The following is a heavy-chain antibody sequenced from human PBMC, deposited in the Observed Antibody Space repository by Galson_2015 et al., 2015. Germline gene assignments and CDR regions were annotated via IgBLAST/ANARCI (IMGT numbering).Heavy chain of an antibody. CDR1: GFTFSSYA. CDR3: ARGYCSGGSCYHFDY. J-gene: IGHJ4*02. Sequence: SLRLSCAASGFTFSSYAMHWVRQAPGKGLEWVAVISYDGSNKYYADSVKGRFTISRDNSKNTLYLQMNSLTAEDTAVYYCARGYCSGGSCYHFDYWGQGTLVTVSS. CDR2: ISYDGSNK. D-gene: IGHD2-15*01. V-gene: IGHV3-30-3*01.